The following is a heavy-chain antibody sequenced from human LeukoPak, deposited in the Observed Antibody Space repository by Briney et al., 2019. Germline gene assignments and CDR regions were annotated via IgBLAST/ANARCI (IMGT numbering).Heavy chain of an antibody. Sequence: SETLSLTCTVSGGSISSGGYYWSWIRQHPGKGLEWIGYIYYSGSTYYNPSLKSRVTISVDTSKNQFSLKLSSVTAADTAVYYCARDSSSWYSYGMDVWGKGTMVTVSS. V-gene: IGHV4-31*03. D-gene: IGHD6-13*01. CDR2: IYYSGST. CDR3: ARDSSSWYSYGMDV. J-gene: IGHJ6*04. CDR1: GGSISSGGYY.